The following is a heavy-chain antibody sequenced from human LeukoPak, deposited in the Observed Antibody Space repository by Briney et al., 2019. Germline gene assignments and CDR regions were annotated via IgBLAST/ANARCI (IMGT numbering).Heavy chain of an antibody. CDR2: ISYDGSNK. CDR3: AKDYYGSGATPEA. CDR1: GFTFNDYA. Sequence: GGSLRVSCAASGFTFNDYAMHWVRQAPGKGLEWVSDISYDGSNKYYADSVTGRFTISRGNSKNTLYLQMNSLRAEDTAVYYCAKDYYGSGATPEAWGQGTLVTVSS. V-gene: IGHV3-30*18. J-gene: IGHJ5*02. D-gene: IGHD3-10*01.